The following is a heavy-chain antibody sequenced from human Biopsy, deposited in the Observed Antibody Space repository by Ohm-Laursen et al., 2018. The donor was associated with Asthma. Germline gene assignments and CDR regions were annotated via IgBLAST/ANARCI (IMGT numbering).Heavy chain of an antibody. CDR3: ARGIARETGLFDHFDY. J-gene: IGHJ4*02. CDR2: TNYSGSA. CDR1: GGSVTSATFH. D-gene: IGHD2-21*01. V-gene: IGHV4-61*01. Sequence: SDTLSLTCTVTGGSVTSATFHWSWIRQAPGKGLEWIGFTNYSGSANYSPSLRGRVSISVDRSKNQISLKLRSVTAADAAVYYCARGIARETGLFDHFDYWGQGTLVTVSS.